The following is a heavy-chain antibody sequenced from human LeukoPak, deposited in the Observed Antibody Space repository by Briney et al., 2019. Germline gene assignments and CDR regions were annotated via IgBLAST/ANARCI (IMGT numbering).Heavy chain of an antibody. CDR1: GDSISNGGSISNGGHY. CDR3: ARDTRIEWLGFLDY. Sequence: SETLSLTCTVPGDSISNGGSISNGGHYWSWIRQFPGKGLEWIGYIYHSGNTYYNPSLESRVTISLDTSENRFSLKLNSVTAADTAIYYCARDTRIEWLGFLDYWGQGILVTVSS. CDR2: IYHSGNT. V-gene: IGHV4-31*03. J-gene: IGHJ4*02. D-gene: IGHD5-12*01.